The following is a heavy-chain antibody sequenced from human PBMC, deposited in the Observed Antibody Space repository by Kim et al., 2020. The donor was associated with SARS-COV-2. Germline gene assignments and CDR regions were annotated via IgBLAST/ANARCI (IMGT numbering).Heavy chain of an antibody. CDR1: GGSISSYY. J-gene: IGHJ3*02. CDR2: IYYSGST. V-gene: IGHV4-59*01. Sequence: SETLSLTCTVPGGSISSYYWSWIRQPPGKGLEWSGYIYYSGSTNYNPSLKSRVTLSVDTSKNQFSLKLSSVTAADTAVYYCARRGWFGEFPAFDIWGQGTMVTVSS. D-gene: IGHD3-10*01. CDR3: ARRGWFGEFPAFDI.